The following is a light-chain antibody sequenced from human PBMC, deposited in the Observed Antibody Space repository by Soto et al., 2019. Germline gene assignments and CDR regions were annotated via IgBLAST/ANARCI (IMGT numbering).Light chain of an antibody. V-gene: IGKV3-20*01. J-gene: IGKJ1*01. Sequence: EIVLTQSPGTLSLSPGERATLSCRASQSLNSFYLAWYQQKPGQAPRLLIYGSSNRATGIPDRFSGSGSGTYFTLTISRMDPEDFAVYYCQLYDIAPRTFGQGTKVEVK. CDR3: QLYDIAPRT. CDR1: QSLNSFY. CDR2: GSS.